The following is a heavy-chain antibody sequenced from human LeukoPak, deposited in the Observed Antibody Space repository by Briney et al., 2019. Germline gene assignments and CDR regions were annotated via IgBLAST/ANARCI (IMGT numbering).Heavy chain of an antibody. CDR1: GFTFSTYW. CDR2: IKSDGSST. J-gene: IGHJ4*02. D-gene: IGHD3-22*01. CDR3: ARYYYDSSRGAY. Sequence: QPGGSLRLSCAAPGFTFSTYWMHWVRQAPGKGLVWVSRIKSDGSSTSYADSVKGRFTISRDNARNTLFLQMNSLRAEDTAVYYCARYYYDSSRGAYWGQGTLVTVSS. V-gene: IGHV3-74*01.